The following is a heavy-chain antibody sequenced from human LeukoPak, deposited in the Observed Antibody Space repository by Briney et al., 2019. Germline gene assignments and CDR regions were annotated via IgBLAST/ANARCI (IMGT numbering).Heavy chain of an antibody. Sequence: ASVKVSCKASGYTFTGYYMHWVRQAPGQGLEWMGWINPNSGGTNYAQKFQGRVTMTRNTSISTAYMELSSLRSEDTAVYYCARGGGGSGSYYNFFSAWYYYYMDVWGKGTTVTISS. CDR1: GYTFTGYY. CDR2: INPNSGGT. J-gene: IGHJ6*03. CDR3: ARGGGGSGSYYNFFSAWYYYYMDV. V-gene: IGHV1-2*02. D-gene: IGHD3-10*01.